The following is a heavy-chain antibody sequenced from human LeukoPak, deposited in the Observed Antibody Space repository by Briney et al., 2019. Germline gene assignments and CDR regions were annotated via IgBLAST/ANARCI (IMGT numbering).Heavy chain of an antibody. CDR1: GFTFSSYA. D-gene: IGHD3-3*01. CDR3: AKSSLYYDFWSGDD. CDR2: ISGSGGST. Sequence: GGSLRLSSAASGFTFSSYAMSWVRQAPGKGLEWVSAISGSGGSTYYADSVKGRFTISRDNSKNTLYLQMNSLRAEDTAVYYCAKSSLYYDFWSGDDWGQGTLVTVSS. J-gene: IGHJ4*02. V-gene: IGHV3-23*01.